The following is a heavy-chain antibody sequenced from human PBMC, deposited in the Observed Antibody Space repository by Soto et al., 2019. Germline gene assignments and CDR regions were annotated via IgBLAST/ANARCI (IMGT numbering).Heavy chain of an antibody. CDR3: ARRKSGCGTWEGSCDNWFDP. Sequence: QVQLQESGPGLVKPSETLSLTCTVSGGSISSYYWSWIRQPPGKGLEWIGYIYYSGSTNYNPSLKSRVTISVDTSKNQFSLKLSSVTAADTAVYYCARRKSGCGTWEGSCDNWFDPWGQGTLVTVSS. CDR1: GGSISSYY. J-gene: IGHJ5*02. CDR2: IYYSGST. V-gene: IGHV4-59*01. D-gene: IGHD2-15*01.